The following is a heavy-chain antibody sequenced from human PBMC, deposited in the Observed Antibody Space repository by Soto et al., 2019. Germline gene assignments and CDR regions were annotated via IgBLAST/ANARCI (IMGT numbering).Heavy chain of an antibody. CDR2: IYYSGST. V-gene: IGHV4-39*07. D-gene: IGHD7-27*01. CDR1: GGSISSSSYY. CDR3: AGAWGSYAFDI. J-gene: IGHJ3*02. Sequence: SETLSLTCTVSGGSISSSSYYWGWIRQPPGKGLEWIGSIYYSGSTYYNPSLKSRVTISVDTSKNQFSLKLSSVTAADTVVYYCAGAWGSYAFDIWGQGTMVTVSS.